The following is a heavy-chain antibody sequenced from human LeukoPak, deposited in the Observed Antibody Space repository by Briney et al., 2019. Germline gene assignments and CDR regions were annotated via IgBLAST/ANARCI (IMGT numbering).Heavy chain of an antibody. J-gene: IGHJ4*02. D-gene: IGHD4-17*01. CDR3: ARGQGTVTTH. CDR2: INHSGST. Sequence: PETLSLTCAVYGGSFSGYYWSWIRQPPGKGLEWIGEINHSGSTNYNPSLKRRVTISVDTSKNQFSLKLSSVTAADTAVYYCARGQGTVTTHWGQGTLVTVSS. CDR1: GGSFSGYY. V-gene: IGHV4-34*01.